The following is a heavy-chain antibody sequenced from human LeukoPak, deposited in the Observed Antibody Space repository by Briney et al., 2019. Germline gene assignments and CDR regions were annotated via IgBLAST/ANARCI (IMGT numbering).Heavy chain of an antibody. CDR3: ARDSGYDSRGPLMLFDY. CDR1: GYTFTSYG. J-gene: IGHJ4*02. V-gene: IGHV1-18*01. D-gene: IGHD5-12*01. Sequence: ASVKVSFKASGYTFTSYGISWVRQAPGQGLEWMGWISAYNGNTNYAQKLQGRVTMTTDTSTSTAYMELRSLRSDDTAVYYCARDSGYDSRGPLMLFDYWGQGTLVTVSS. CDR2: ISAYNGNT.